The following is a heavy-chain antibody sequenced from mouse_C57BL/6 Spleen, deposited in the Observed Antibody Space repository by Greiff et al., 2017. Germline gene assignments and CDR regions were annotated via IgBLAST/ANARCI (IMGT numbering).Heavy chain of an antibody. V-gene: IGHV3-6*01. Sequence: EVKLVESGPGLVKPSQSLSLTCSVTGYSITSGYYWNWIRQFPGNKLEWMGYISYDGSNNYNPSLKNRISITRDTSKNQFFLKLNSVTTEDTATYYCAREDYDYDSSWFAYWGQGTLVTVSA. D-gene: IGHD2-4*01. J-gene: IGHJ3*01. CDR3: AREDYDYDSSWFAY. CDR2: ISYDGSN. CDR1: GYSITSGYY.